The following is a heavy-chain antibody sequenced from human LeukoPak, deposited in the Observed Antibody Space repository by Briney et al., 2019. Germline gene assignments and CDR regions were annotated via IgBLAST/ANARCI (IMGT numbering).Heavy chain of an antibody. CDR3: AKGLVGSSIADFFDY. D-gene: IGHD6-6*01. Sequence: QTGGSLRLSCAASGFTFDDYAMHWVRQAPGKGLEWVSGINWNSGSIGYADSVKGRFTISRDNAKNSLYLQMNSLRAEDTALYYCAKGLVGSSIADFFDYWGQGILVTVSS. CDR1: GFTFDDYA. CDR2: INWNSGSI. J-gene: IGHJ4*02. V-gene: IGHV3-9*01.